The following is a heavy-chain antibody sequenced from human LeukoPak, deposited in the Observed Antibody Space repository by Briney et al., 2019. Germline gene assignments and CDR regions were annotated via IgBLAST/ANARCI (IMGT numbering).Heavy chain of an antibody. CDR1: GFSVSEYF. D-gene: IGHD3-22*01. J-gene: IGHJ4*02. V-gene: IGHV3-72*01. CDR2: TRTKARNYNT. Sequence: PGGSLRLSCAASGFSVSEYFIDWLRQAPGKGLEWVSRTRTKARNYNTEYATSVKGRFTVPRDDSNNSVYLQMNSLRTDDTAVYYCGRDSTIGYYWTVWGQGTLVTVSS. CDR3: GRDSTIGYYWTV.